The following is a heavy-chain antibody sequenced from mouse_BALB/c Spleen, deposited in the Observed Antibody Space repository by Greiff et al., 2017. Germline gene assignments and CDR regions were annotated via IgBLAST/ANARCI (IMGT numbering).Heavy chain of an antibody. CDR1: GYAFSSYW. CDR2: IYPGDGDT. D-gene: IGHD1-2*01. CDR3: ARGTLLRLRGDAMDY. V-gene: IGHV1-80*01. Sequence: QVQLQQSGAELVRPGSSVKISCKASGYAFSSYWMNWVKQRPGQGLEWIGQIYPGDGDTNYNGKFKGKATLTADKSSSTAYMQLSSLTSEDSAVYFCARGTLLRLRGDAMDYWGQGTSVTVSS. J-gene: IGHJ4*01.